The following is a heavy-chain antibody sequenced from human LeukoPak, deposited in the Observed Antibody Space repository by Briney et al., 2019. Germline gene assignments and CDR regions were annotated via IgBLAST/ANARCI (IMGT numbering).Heavy chain of an antibody. J-gene: IGHJ5*02. D-gene: IGHD3-3*01. CDR3: ARDAPHSITIFGPTWWFDP. CDR1: GGSFSGYF. V-gene: IGHV4-59*01. CDR2: IYYSGST. Sequence: SETLSLTCAVYGGSFSGYFWSWIRQPPGKGLEWIGYIYYSGSTNYNPSLKSRVTISVDTSKNQFSLKLSSVTAADTAVYYCARDAPHSITIFGPTWWFDPWGQGTLVTVSS.